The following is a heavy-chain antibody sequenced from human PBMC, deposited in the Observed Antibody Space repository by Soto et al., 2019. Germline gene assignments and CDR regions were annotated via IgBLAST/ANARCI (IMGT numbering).Heavy chain of an antibody. CDR1: GGTFSSYA. CDR3: ASPGDIVATKPFDY. V-gene: IGHV1-69*01. Sequence: QVQLVQSGAEVKKPGSSVKVSCKASGGTFSSYAISWVRQAPGQGLEWMGGIIPIFGTANYAQKFQGRVTITADESTSTAYMELSSLRSEDTAVYYCASPGDIVATKPFDYWGQGTLVTVSS. D-gene: IGHD5-12*01. J-gene: IGHJ4*02. CDR2: IIPIFGTA.